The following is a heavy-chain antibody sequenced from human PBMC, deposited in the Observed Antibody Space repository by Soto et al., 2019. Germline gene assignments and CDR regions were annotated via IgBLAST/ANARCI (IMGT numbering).Heavy chain of an antibody. Sequence: QITLKESGPTLVKPTQTLTLTCTFSGFSLSTSGVGVGWIRQPPGKALEWLALIYWDDDKRYSPSLKSRLTITKDTSKNQGVLTMTNMDPVDTATYYCAHRHSYYDSSIPFDYWGQGTLVTVSS. CDR1: GFSLSTSGVG. CDR2: IYWDDDK. D-gene: IGHD3-22*01. J-gene: IGHJ4*02. V-gene: IGHV2-5*02. CDR3: AHRHSYYDSSIPFDY.